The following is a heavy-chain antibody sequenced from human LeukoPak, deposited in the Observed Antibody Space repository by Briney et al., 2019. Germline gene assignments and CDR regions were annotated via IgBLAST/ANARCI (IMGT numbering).Heavy chain of an antibody. Sequence: IGWIVVGSGNTNYAQKFQERVTITRDMSTSTAYMELSNLRSEDTAVYYCAAGHDYDVGFDYWGQGTLVTVSS. J-gene: IGHJ4*02. CDR2: IVVGSGNT. D-gene: IGHD4-17*01. CDR3: AAGHDYDVGFDY. V-gene: IGHV1-58*01.